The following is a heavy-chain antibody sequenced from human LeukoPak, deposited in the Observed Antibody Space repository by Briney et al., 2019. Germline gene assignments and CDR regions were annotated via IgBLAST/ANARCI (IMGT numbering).Heavy chain of an antibody. V-gene: IGHV1-2*02. D-gene: IGHD3-9*01. CDR2: INPNSGGT. J-gene: IGHJ4*02. CDR1: GYTFTGYY. Sequence: ASVRVSCKASGYTFTGYYMHWVRQAPGQGLEWMGWINPNSGGTNYAQKFQDRVTMTRDTSISTVYMEPSRLRSDDTAVYYCARSPDILTGEKFDYWGQGTLVTVSS. CDR3: ARSPDILTGEKFDY.